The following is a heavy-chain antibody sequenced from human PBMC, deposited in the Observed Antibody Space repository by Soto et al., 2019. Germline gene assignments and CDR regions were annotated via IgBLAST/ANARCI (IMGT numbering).Heavy chain of an antibody. J-gene: IGHJ3*02. V-gene: IGHV3-23*01. D-gene: IGHD1-26*01. CDR1: GFTFSSYA. CDR3: AIRSGSYLGAFDI. CDR2: ISGSGGST. Sequence: EVQLLESGGGLVQPGGSLRLSCAASGFTFSSYAMSWVRQAPGKGLEWVSAISGSGGSTYYADSVKGRFTISRDNAKNSLYLQVNSLRAEDTAVYYCAIRSGSYLGAFDIWGQGTMVTVSS.